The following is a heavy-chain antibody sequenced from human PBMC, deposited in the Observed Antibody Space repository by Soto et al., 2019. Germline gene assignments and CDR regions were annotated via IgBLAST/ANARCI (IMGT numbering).Heavy chain of an antibody. J-gene: IGHJ4*01. CDR3: ARIPSTGPYYFDY. Sequence: GESLKISCKGSGYTFTNYWMGWVRQMPGKGLEWMGIIYPGDSDTRYSPSFQGQVTTSADKSTSTAYLQWSSLKASDTAMYYCARIPSTGPYYFDYWGQGTLVTVSS. CDR2: IYPGDSDT. D-gene: IGHD1-1*01. CDR1: GYTFTNYW. V-gene: IGHV5-51*01.